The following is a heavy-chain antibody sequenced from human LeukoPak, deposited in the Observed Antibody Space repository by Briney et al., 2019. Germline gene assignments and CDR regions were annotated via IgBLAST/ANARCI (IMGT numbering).Heavy chain of an antibody. CDR2: INPNSGGT. CDR3: ARDRYYDFWSGYSY. V-gene: IGHV1-2*02. CDR1: GYTFTGYY. D-gene: IGHD3-3*01. Sequence: GASVKVPCKASGYTFTGYYLHWVRQAPGQGLEWMGWINPNSGGTNYAQKFQGRVTMTRDTSISTASMELSRLRSDDTAAYYCARDRYYDFWSGYSYWGQGTLVTVSS. J-gene: IGHJ4*02.